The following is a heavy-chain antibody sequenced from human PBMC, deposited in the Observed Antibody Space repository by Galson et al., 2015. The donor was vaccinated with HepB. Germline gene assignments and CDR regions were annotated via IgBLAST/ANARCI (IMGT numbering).Heavy chain of an antibody. CDR2: IDPSDSYT. CDR3: ARRTGAVLEGDLAFWFDP. CDR1: GYTFTNDW. J-gene: IGHJ5*02. Sequence: QSGAEVKKPGESLTISCKASGYTFTNDWINWVRQKPGKGLEWMGRIDPSDSYTSYSPSFQGHVTISVDKSISTAYLHWSSLKASDSAIYYCARRTGAVLEGDLAFWFDPWGQGTLVTVSS. D-gene: IGHD7-27*01. V-gene: IGHV5-10-1*01.